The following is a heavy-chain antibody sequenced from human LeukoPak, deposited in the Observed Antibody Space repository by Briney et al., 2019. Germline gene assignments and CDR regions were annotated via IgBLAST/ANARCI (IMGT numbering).Heavy chain of an antibody. Sequence: SGGSLRLSCAASGFTFSSYAMSWVRQAPGKGLEWVSTVSGSGVSTYYADSVKGRFTVSRDNSKNTLYLQMNSLGAEDTAVYYCAKPRVTNYWYFDLWGRGTLVTVSS. D-gene: IGHD5-18*01. CDR2: VSGSGVST. V-gene: IGHV3-23*01. CDR1: GFTFSSYA. CDR3: AKPRVTNYWYFDL. J-gene: IGHJ2*01.